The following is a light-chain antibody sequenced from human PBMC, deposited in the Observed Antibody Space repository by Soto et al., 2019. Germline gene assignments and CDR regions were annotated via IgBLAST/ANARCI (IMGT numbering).Light chain of an antibody. J-gene: IGLJ2*01. V-gene: IGLV2-14*01. CDR1: SSDVGAYNY. Sequence: QSVLTQPASVSGSPGQSITISCTGTSSDVGAYNYVSWYQQHPGKVPKLMIYEVSNRPSGVSNRFSGSKSGNTASLTISGLQAEDEADYYCSSYSSSITALFGGGTKLTVL. CDR2: EVS. CDR3: SSYSSSITAL.